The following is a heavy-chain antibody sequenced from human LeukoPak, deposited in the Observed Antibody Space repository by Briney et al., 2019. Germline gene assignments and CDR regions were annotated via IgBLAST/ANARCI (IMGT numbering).Heavy chain of an antibody. V-gene: IGHV1-24*01. CDR3: ATSGDYGEEGFGAPSNWFDP. Sequence: ASVKVPCKVSGYTLTELSMHWVRQAPGKGLEWMGGFDPEDGETIYAQKFQGRVTMTEDTSTDTAYMELSSLRSEDTAVYYCATSGDYGEEGFGAPSNWFDPWGQGTLVTVSS. J-gene: IGHJ5*02. D-gene: IGHD4-17*01. CDR2: FDPEDGET. CDR1: GYTLTELS.